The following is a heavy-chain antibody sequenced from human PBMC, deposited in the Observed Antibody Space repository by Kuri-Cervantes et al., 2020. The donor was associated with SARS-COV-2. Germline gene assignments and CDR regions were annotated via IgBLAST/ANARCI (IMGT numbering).Heavy chain of an antibody. J-gene: IGHJ4*02. Sequence: SETLSLTCTVSGYSISSSRYYWGWIRQPPGKGLEWIGTIYYSGSTYYNPSLRSRVTISVDTSKNQFSLKLRSVTATDTAVYYCAGLFSPWSVVVDYWGQGTLVTVSS. V-gene: IGHV4-39*01. CDR3: AGLFSPWSVVVDY. CDR1: GYSISSSRYY. D-gene: IGHD1-1*01. CDR2: IYYSGST.